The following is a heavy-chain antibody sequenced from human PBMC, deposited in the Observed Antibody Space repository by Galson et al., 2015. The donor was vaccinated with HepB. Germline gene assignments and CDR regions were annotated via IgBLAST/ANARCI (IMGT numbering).Heavy chain of an antibody. Sequence: SLRLSCAASGFPFNNAWMTWARQAPGMGREWVGRIKSKTDGETTDCAAPVKGRFTISSDDSKNRLYLQMNSLKTEDTAVYYCTTDVYYSTYWSWLDPWGQGTLVTVSS. V-gene: IGHV3-15*01. CDR2: IKSKTDGETT. D-gene: IGHD2-8*02. CDR3: TTDVYYSTYWSWLDP. CDR1: GFPFNNAW. J-gene: IGHJ5*02.